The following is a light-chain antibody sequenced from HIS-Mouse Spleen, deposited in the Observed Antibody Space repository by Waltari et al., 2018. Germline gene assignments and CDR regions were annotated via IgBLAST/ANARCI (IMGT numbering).Light chain of an antibody. CDR3: QQRSNWLYT. CDR2: DAS. V-gene: IGKV3-11*01. J-gene: IGKJ2*01. CDR1: QSVSSY. Sequence: EIVLTQSPATLSLSPGERATLSCRASQSVSSYLAWYQQKPGQAPRLLIYDASNRATGIPARFSGSGSGTDFTLTISSLEPEDFAVYYCQQRSNWLYTFGQGTKPEIK.